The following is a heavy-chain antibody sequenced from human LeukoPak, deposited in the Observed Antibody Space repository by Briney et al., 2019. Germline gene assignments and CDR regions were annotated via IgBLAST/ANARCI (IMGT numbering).Heavy chain of an antibody. CDR1: GYTFTDYY. V-gene: IGHV1-2*02. J-gene: IGHJ5*02. Sequence: ASVMVSFKASGYTFTDYYIHWVRQAPGQGLEWMAWINPNSGGTSYAPKFQGRVTMTRDTSISTAYMELSSLRSDDTALYYCARDLSTTFSNYFDPWGQGTLVTVSS. D-gene: IGHD5/OR15-5a*01. CDR3: ARDLSTTFSNYFDP. CDR2: INPNSGGT.